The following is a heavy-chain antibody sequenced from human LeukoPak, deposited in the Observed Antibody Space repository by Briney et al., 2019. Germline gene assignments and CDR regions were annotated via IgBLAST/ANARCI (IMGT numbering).Heavy chain of an antibody. CDR1: GYTFTSYG. V-gene: IGHV1-18*01. D-gene: IGHD3-9*01. Sequence: ASVKVSCKASGYTFTSYGISWVRQAPGQGLEWMGWISAYNGNTNYAQKFQGRVTMTRDTSTSTVYMELSSLRSEDTAVYYCARGTFRLEGTGYYFDYWGQGTLVTVSS. CDR2: ISAYNGNT. CDR3: ARGTFRLEGTGYYFDY. J-gene: IGHJ4*02.